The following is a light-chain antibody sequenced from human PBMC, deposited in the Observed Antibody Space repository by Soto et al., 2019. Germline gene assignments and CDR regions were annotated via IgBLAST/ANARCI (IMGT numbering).Light chain of an antibody. CDR3: STNISRTSLRV. J-gene: IGLJ3*02. CDR2: EVN. Sequence: QSALTQPASVSGSPGHSIAISCTGTSSDVGSYKYVSWYRQYPGKAPKLLIYEVNNRPSGVSNRFSGSKSGNTASLTISGLQVEDEGDYYCSTNISRTSLRVFGGGTKLTVL. V-gene: IGLV2-14*01. CDR1: SSDVGSYKY.